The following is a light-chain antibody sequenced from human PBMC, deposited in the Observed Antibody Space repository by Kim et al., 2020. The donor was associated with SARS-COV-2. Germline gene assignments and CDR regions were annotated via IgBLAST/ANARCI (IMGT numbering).Light chain of an antibody. J-gene: IGLJ2*01. V-gene: IGLV3-19*01. CDR2: GKN. Sequence: SSELTQDPAVSVAVGQTVRITCQGDSLRSYYASWYQQKPGQAPVLVIYGKNNRPSGIPDRFSGSSSGSTAPLTNTGAQAEDEADYYCNSRDSSGNHPVVFGGGTQLTVL. CDR3: NSRDSSGNHPVV. CDR1: SLRSYY.